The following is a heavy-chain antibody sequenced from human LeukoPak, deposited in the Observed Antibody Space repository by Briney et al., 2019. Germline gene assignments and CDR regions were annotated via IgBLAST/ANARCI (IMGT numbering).Heavy chain of an antibody. J-gene: IGHJ4*02. CDR2: IDTDGSST. CDR1: GFTFSSYW. Sequence: PGRSLRLSCAASGFTFSSYWMHWVRRAPGKGLVWVSRIDTDGSSTIYADSVKGRFTISRDNAKNTLYLQMNSLRAEDTAVYYCTRGYAGIDYWGQGTLVTVSS. V-gene: IGHV3-74*01. D-gene: IGHD5-12*01. CDR3: TRGYAGIDY.